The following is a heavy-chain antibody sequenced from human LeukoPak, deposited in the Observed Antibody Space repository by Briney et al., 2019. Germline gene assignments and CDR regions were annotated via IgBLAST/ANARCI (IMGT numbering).Heavy chain of an antibody. J-gene: IGHJ5*02. CDR2: IYYSGST. V-gene: IGHV4-31*03. CDR1: GGSISSGGYY. CDR3: AVTYYDFWSGPESNWFDP. D-gene: IGHD3-3*01. Sequence: PSQTLSLTCTVSGGSISSGGYYWSWIRQHPGKGLEWIGYIYYSGSTYYNPSLKSRVTTSVDTSKNQFSLKLSSVTAADTAVYYCAVTYYDFWSGPESNWFDPWGQGTLVTVSS.